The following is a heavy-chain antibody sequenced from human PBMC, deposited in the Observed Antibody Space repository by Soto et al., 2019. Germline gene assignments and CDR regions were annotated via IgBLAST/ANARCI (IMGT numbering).Heavy chain of an antibody. Sequence: QVQLQQWGAGLLKPSETLSLTCAVYGGSFSGYYWSWIRQPPGKGLEWIGEINHSGSTNYNPSLTNRVTISVDTSKNQFSLKLSSVTAADTAVYYCARGVLRFLEWLLWGQGTLVTVSS. J-gene: IGHJ4*02. V-gene: IGHV4-34*01. D-gene: IGHD3-3*01. CDR3: ARGVLRFLEWLL. CDR2: INHSGST. CDR1: GGSFSGYY.